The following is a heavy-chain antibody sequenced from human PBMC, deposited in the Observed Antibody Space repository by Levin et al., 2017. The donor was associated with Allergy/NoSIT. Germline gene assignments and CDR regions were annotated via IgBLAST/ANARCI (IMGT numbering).Heavy chain of an antibody. CDR2: IFPHDSQT. CDR1: GYSFTNYW. J-gene: IGHJ4*02. V-gene: IGHV5-51*01. CDR3: ARQYSGSSYGFFDY. D-gene: IGHD1-26*01. Sequence: KVSCQGSGYSFTNYWIAWVRQMPGKGLEWMGIIFPHDSQTRYSPSFQGQVTISVDKSVTTAYLQWSSLQASDTAMYYCARQYSGSSYGFFDYWGQGSLVTVSS.